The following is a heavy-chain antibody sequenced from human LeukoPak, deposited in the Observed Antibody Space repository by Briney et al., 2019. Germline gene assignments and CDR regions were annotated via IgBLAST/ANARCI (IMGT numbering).Heavy chain of an antibody. CDR3: ARGSGSYYNFDY. Sequence: PSETLSLTCAVYGGSFSGYYWSWIRQSPGKGLEWIGEINHSGSTNYNPSLKSRVTISVDTSKNQFSLKLSSVTAADTAVYYCARGSGSYYNFDYWGQGTLVTVSS. V-gene: IGHV4-34*01. J-gene: IGHJ4*02. CDR1: GGSFSGYY. CDR2: INHSGST. D-gene: IGHD1-26*01.